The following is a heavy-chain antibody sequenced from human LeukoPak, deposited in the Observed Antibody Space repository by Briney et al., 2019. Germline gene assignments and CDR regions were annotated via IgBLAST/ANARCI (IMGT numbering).Heavy chain of an antibody. V-gene: IGHV4-34*01. CDR1: GGSFSGYY. Sequence: SETLSLTCAVYGGSFSGYYWSWIRQPPGKGLEWIGEINHSGSTNYNPSLKSRVTISVDTSKNQFSLKLSSVTAADTAVYYCARGLMWQWLVIHFGWFDPWGQGTLVTVSS. CDR2: INHSGST. CDR3: ARGLMWQWLVIHFGWFDP. D-gene: IGHD6-19*01. J-gene: IGHJ5*02.